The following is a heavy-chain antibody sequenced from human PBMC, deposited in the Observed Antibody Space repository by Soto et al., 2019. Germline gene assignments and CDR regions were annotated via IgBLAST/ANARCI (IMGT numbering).Heavy chain of an antibody. D-gene: IGHD2-2*01. CDR3: ARVGGGYQLLHAFDI. CDR2: ISSSSSYI. CDR1: GFTFSSYS. Sequence: EVQVVESGGGLVKPGGSLRLSCAASGFTFSSYSMNWVRQAPGKGLEWVSSISSSSSYIYYADSVKGRFTISRDNAKNSLYLQMNSLRAEDTAAYYCARVGGGYQLLHAFDIWGQGTMVTVSS. V-gene: IGHV3-21*01. J-gene: IGHJ3*02.